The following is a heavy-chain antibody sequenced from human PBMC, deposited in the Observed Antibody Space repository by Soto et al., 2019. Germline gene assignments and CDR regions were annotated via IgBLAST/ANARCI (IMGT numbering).Heavy chain of an antibody. CDR2: IYPGDSDT. CDR3: ARRPSPYCSGGSCSYNWFDP. Sequence: PGESLKISCKGSGYSFTSYWIGWARQMPGKGLEWMGIIYPGDSDTRYSPSFQGQVTISADKSISTAYLQWSSLKASDTAMYYCARRPSPYCSGGSCSYNWFDPWGQGTLVTVSS. J-gene: IGHJ5*02. CDR1: GYSFTSYW. V-gene: IGHV5-51*01. D-gene: IGHD2-15*01.